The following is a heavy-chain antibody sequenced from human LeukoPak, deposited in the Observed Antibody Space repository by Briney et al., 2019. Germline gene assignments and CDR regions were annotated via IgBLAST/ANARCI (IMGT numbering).Heavy chain of an antibody. V-gene: IGHV4-34*01. CDR2: INHSGST. CDR1: GGSFSGYY. D-gene: IGHD2-2*01. J-gene: IGHJ4*02. Sequence: SETLSLTCAVYGGSFSGYYWSWIRQPPGKGLEWIGEINHSGSTNYNPSLKSRVTISVDTSKNQFSLKPSSVTAADTAVYYCARENVVVPASLDYWGQGTLVTVSS. CDR3: ARENVVVPASLDY.